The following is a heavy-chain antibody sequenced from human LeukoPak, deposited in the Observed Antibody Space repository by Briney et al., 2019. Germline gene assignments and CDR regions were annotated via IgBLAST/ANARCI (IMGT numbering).Heavy chain of an antibody. CDR2: INHSGST. V-gene: IGHV4-34*01. Sequence: SETLSLTCAVYGGSFSGYYWSWIRQPPGKGLEWIGEINHSGSTNYNPSLKSRVTISVDTSKNQFSLKPSSVTAADTAVYYCARGGSDYYDSSDAFDIWGQGTMVTVSS. CDR3: ARGGSDYYDSSDAFDI. D-gene: IGHD3-22*01. CDR1: GGSFSGYY. J-gene: IGHJ3*02.